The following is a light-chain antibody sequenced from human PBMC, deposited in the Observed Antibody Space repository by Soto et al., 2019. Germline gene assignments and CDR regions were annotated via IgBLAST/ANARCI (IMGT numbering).Light chain of an antibody. J-gene: IGLJ1*01. CDR3: SSYTSSSTPYV. CDR1: SSDVGGYNY. CDR2: DVT. Sequence: QSALTQPASVSGSPGQSITISCTGTSSDVGGYNYVSWYQQHPVKAPKLMIYDVTNRPSGVSDRFSGSKSGNTASLTISGLQAEDEADYYCSSYTSSSTPYVFGTGTQLTVL. V-gene: IGLV2-14*01.